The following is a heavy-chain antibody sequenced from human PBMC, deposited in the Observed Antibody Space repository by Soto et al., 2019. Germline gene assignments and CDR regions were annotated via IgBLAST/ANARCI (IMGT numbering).Heavy chain of an antibody. CDR1: GYTFTSYE. J-gene: IGHJ3*02. CDR3: ARPMTTVTHAFDI. Sequence: QVQLVQSGAEVKKPGASVKVSCKASGYTFTSYEINWVRQATGQGLEWMGWMNPNSGNTGYAQKFQGRVTMTRNTSISTAYMELSSLSSEDTAVYYCARPMTTVTHAFDIWGQGTMVTVSS. D-gene: IGHD4-17*01. V-gene: IGHV1-8*01. CDR2: MNPNSGNT.